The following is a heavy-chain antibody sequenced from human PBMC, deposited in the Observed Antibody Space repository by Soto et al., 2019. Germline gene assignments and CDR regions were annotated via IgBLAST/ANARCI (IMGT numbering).Heavy chain of an antibody. D-gene: IGHD4-4*01. V-gene: IGHV3-23*01. CDR3: AKDSNKYSSSLRGRYFDY. CDR2: ITDTGVNT. Sequence: GGSLRLSCAASGFPFSRYAMNWVRQAPGKGLEWVSSITDTGVNTYYADSVKGRFTISRDNSKNTLYLQMNSLGAEDTAVYYCAKDSNKYSSSLRGRYFDYWGQGIGVTVSS. CDR1: GFPFSRYA. J-gene: IGHJ4*02.